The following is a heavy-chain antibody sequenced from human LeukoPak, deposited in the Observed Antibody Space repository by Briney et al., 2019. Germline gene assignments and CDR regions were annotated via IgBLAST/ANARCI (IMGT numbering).Heavy chain of an antibody. J-gene: IGHJ3*02. V-gene: IGHV1-18*01. CDR2: ISAYNGNT. D-gene: IGHD1-20*01. CDR3: ARGHNWNPEDAFDI. Sequence: EASVKVSCKASGYTFTSYGISWVRQAPGQGLEWMGWISAYNGNTNYAQKLQGRVTMTTDTSTSTAYMELRSLRFDDTAVYYCARGHNWNPEDAFDIWGQGTMVTVSS. CDR1: GYTFTSYG.